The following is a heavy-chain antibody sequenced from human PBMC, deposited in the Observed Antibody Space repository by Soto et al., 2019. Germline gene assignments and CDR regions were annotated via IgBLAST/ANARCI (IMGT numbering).Heavy chain of an antibody. J-gene: IGHJ4*02. D-gene: IGHD2-2*01. CDR1: GFTFSSYD. Sequence: GSLRLSCAASGFTFSSYDMHWVRQATGKGLEWVSAIGTAGDTYYPGSVKGRFTISRENAKNSLYLQMNSLRAGDTALYYCARASTAHQPLDSWGQGVLVTVSS. CDR3: ARASTAHQPLDS. CDR2: IGTAGDT. V-gene: IGHV3-13*01.